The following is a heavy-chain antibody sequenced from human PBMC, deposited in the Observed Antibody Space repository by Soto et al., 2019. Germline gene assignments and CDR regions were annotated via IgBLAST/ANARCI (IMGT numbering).Heavy chain of an antibody. J-gene: IGHJ5*02. V-gene: IGHV1-8*01. CDR3: AIGRRAARHNWFEP. D-gene: IGHD6-6*01. CDR1: GYTFTSYD. CDR2: MNPNSGNT. Sequence: SVKVSCKASGYTFTSYDINWVRQATGQGLEWMGWMNPNSGNTGYAQKLQGRVTMTRNTSISTDNMELSSLRSEDTAVYYCAIGRRAARHNWFEPWGPGTLVTVP.